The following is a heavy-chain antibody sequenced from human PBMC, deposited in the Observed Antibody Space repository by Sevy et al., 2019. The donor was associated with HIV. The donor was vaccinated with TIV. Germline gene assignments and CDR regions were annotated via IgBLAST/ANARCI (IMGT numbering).Heavy chain of an antibody. CDR1: GFTFRNYW. D-gene: IGHD3-3*01. V-gene: IGHV3-74*01. J-gene: IGHJ4*02. CDR2: IHTDGSSS. CDR3: ARAGNGDFWSGYYGIDH. Sequence: GGSLRLSCAASGFTFRNYWMHWVRQAPGKGLVSVSYIHTDGSSSYYADYVKGRFTISRDNAQNTLYLQMNSLRAEDTAVYYCARAGNGDFWSGYYGIDHWGQGTLVTVSS.